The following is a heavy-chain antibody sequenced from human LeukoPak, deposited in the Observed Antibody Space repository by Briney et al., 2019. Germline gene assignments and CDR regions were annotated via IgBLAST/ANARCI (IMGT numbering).Heavy chain of an antibody. J-gene: IGHJ4*02. V-gene: IGHV5-51*01. CDR1: GFSFTNYW. D-gene: IGHD6-19*01. CDR2: IYPGDSDT. Sequence: GESLKISCKGSGFSFTNYWIGWVRQMPGKGLEWMGIIYPGDSDTRYSPSFQGQVTISVDKYISTAFLQWSSLKASDTAMYYCARSWVAGYGTVLDYWGQGTLVTVSS. CDR3: ARSWVAGYGTVLDY.